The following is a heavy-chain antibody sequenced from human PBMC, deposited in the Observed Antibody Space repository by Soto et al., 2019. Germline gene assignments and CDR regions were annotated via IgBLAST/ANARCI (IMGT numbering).Heavy chain of an antibody. CDR1: GFTFSIYS. D-gene: IGHD3-22*01. J-gene: IGHJ4*02. CDR2: ISSSGSTI. Sequence: GGSLRLSCAASGFTFSIYSLNWVRQAPGKGLEWVSYISSSGSTIYYADSVKGRFTISRDNAKNSLYLQMNSLRAEDTAVYYCARGGMIANPYWGQGTLVTFSS. CDR3: ARGGMIANPY. V-gene: IGHV3-48*01.